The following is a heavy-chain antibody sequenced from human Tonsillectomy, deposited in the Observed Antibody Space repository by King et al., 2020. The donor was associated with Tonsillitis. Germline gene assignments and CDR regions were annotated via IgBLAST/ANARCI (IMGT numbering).Heavy chain of an antibody. CDR2: IYYSGST. Sequence: LQLQESGPGLVKPSETLSLTCTVSGGSISSSSYYWGWIRQSPGKGLEWIGSIYYSGSTYYNPSLKSRVTISVDTSKNQFSLKLSSVTAADTAVYYCARHGEYSGSYYNAFDIWGQGTMVTVSS. J-gene: IGHJ3*02. V-gene: IGHV4-39*01. D-gene: IGHD1-26*01. CDR1: GGSISSSSYY. CDR3: ARHGEYSGSYYNAFDI.